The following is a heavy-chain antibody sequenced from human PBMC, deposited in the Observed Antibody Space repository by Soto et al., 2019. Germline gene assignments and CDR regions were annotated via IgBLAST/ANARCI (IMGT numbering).Heavy chain of an antibody. D-gene: IGHD3-10*01. CDR3: ARDDGITMVRGVTSAFEI. J-gene: IGHJ3*02. CDR1: GGTFSSYA. CDR2: IIPIFGTA. V-gene: IGHV1-69*01. Sequence: QVQLVQSGAEVKKPGSSVKVSCKASGGTFSSYAISWVRQAPGQGLEWMGGIIPIFGTANYAQKFQGRVTITADESTSTAYMELSSLRSEDTAVYYCARDDGITMVRGVTSAFEIWGQGTMVTVSS.